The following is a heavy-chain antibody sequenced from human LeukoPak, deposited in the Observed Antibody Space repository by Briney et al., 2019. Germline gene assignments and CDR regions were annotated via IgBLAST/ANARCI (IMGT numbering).Heavy chain of an antibody. Sequence: GGSLRLSCAASGFTFSSYWMHWVRQAPGKGLVWVSRISSDGSSTYYAGSVKGRFTISRDKAKNTLYLQMNNLRADDTAVYYCASLSGSSSVEDYWGQGALVTVSS. CDR2: ISSDGSST. CDR1: GFTFSSYW. CDR3: ASLSGSSSVEDY. J-gene: IGHJ4*02. V-gene: IGHV3-74*01. D-gene: IGHD1-26*01.